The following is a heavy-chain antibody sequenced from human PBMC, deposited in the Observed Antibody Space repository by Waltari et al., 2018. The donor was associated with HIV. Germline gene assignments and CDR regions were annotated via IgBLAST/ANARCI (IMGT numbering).Heavy chain of an antibody. D-gene: IGHD3-9*01. Sequence: QVQLVQSGAEVKQPGASIKISCKGSECPLSHVAVTWVRQANGQGLEWMGWMNPNSGNAGYSPQFQGRVTMTRDTSIKTAYMELSGLRSEDTAVYYCVTGGRLGAEGVSHDYWGQGTLVTVSS. CDR1: ECPLSHVA. J-gene: IGHJ4*02. V-gene: IGHV1-8*01. CDR2: MNPNSGNA. CDR3: VTGGRLGAEGVSHDY.